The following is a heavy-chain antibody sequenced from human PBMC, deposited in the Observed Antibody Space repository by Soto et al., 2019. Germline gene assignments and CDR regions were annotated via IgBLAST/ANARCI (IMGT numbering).Heavy chain of an antibody. CDR2: IKSETDGGKA. J-gene: IGHJ4*02. V-gene: IGHV3-15*01. CDR3: TTGIYYDLLTGYHDVAY. Sequence: EVQLVQSGGGLVKPGGSLRLSCAASGFNLSHPWMTWVRQAAGKGLEWVGRIKSETDGGKADYAAPVKGRITISRDDSKNTVYMQMNSLKTEDTAVYYCTTGIYYDLLTGYHDVAYWGQGTLVTVSS. CDR1: GFNLSHPW. D-gene: IGHD3-9*01.